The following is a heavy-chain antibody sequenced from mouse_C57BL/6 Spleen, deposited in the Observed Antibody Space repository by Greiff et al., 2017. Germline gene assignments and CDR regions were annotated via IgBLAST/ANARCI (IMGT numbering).Heavy chain of an antibody. CDR1: GFSLTSYG. J-gene: IGHJ4*01. CDR2: IWSGGST. D-gene: IGHD2-1*01. V-gene: IGHV2-2*01. CDR3: ARYGNYGGDYAMDY. Sequence: VQRVESGPGLVQPSQSLSITRTVSGFSLTSYGVHWVRQSPGKGLEWLGVIWSGGSTDYNAAFISRLSISKDNSKSQVFFKMNSLQADDTAIYYCARYGNYGGDYAMDYWGQGTSVTVSS.